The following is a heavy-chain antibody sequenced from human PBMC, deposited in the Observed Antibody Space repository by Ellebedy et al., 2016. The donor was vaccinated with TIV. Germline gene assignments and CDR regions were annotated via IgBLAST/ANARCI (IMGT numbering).Heavy chain of an antibody. CDR3: ALGGNIYGPNVGNLLDY. CDR1: GYTFTGYY. D-gene: IGHD5-18*01. Sequence: AASVKVSCKASGYTFTGYYMQWLRQAPGQGLEWMGWINPNTGGTNYAQTFQGRVPMTRDTSISTAYMELSRRRSDTTALYYSALGGNIYGPNVGNLLDYWGQGTLVTVS. CDR2: INPNTGGT. V-gene: IGHV1-2*02. J-gene: IGHJ4*02.